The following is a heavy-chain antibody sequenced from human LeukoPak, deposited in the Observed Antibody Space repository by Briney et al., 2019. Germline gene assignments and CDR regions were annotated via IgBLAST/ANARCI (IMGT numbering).Heavy chain of an antibody. J-gene: IGHJ1*01. D-gene: IGHD1-1*01. CDR3: ARDYTVALGTTTYFQH. V-gene: IGHV7-4-1*02. CDR2: INTSTGNP. CDR1: GYIFSVYA. Sequence: ASVKVSCKASGYIFSVYALIWVRQAPGPGLELMGWINTSTGNPTNAQGFTGRFLFSLDTFVSTAYLQISNLKPEDTAVYYCARDYTVALGTTTYFQHWGQGTLVTVSS.